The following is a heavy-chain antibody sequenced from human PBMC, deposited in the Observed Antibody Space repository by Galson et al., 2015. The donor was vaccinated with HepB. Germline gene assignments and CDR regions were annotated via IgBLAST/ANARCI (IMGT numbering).Heavy chain of an antibody. D-gene: IGHD3-9*01. CDR1: GYTFTSYA. CDR2: INAGNGNT. CDR3: ARVFSDWYYFDY. Sequence: SCKASGYTFTSYAMHWVRQAPGQRLEWMGWINAGNGNTKYSQKFQGRVTITRDTSASTAYMELSSLRSEDTAVYYCARVFSDWYYFDYWGQGTLATVSA. J-gene: IGHJ4*02. V-gene: IGHV1-3*01.